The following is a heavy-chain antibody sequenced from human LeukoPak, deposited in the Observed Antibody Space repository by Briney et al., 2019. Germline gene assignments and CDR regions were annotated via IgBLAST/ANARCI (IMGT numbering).Heavy chain of an antibody. D-gene: IGHD3-3*01. CDR1: GGSISSSSYY. J-gene: IGHJ4*02. V-gene: IGHV4-39*01. CDR2: IYYSGST. CDR3: ARVGGYDFWSGYGTFDY. Sequence: PSETLSLTCTVSGGSISSSSYYWGWIRQPPGKGLEWIGSIYYSGSTYYNPSLKSRVTISVDTSKNQFSLKLSSVTAADTAVYYCARVGGYDFWSGYGTFDYWGQGTLVTVSS.